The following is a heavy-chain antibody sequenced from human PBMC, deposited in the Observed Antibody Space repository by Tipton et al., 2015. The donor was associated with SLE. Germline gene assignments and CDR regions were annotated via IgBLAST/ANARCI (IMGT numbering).Heavy chain of an antibody. V-gene: IGHV3-23*01. CDR1: GFTFSSYW. CDR2: ITRTGGTT. Sequence: GSLRLSCAASGFTFSSYWMHWVRQAPGKGLEWVSAITRTGGTTYYADSVRGRFTISRDNSQNTLYLQMSSLRAEDTAIYYCVRDAYGDSTVLLDSWGQGTLVTVSS. D-gene: IGHD4-17*01. CDR3: VRDAYGDSTVLLDS. J-gene: IGHJ4*02.